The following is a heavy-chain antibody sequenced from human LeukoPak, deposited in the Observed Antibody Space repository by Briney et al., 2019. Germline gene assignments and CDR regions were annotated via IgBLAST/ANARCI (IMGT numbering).Heavy chain of an antibody. CDR2: ISGSGGST. CDR1: GFTFSSYA. V-gene: IGHV3-23*01. CDR3: AKPTSVTPDAFDI. J-gene: IGHJ3*02. D-gene: IGHD4-17*01. Sequence: GSLRLSCASSGFTFSSYAMSWVRQAPGKGLEWVSAISGSGGSTYYADSVKGRFTISRDNSKHTLYLQMNSLRAEDTAVYYCAKPTSVTPDAFDIWGQGTMVTVSS.